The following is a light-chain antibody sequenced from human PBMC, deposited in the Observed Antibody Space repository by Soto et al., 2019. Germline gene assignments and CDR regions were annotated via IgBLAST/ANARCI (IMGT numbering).Light chain of an antibody. V-gene: IGKV3-15*01. CDR2: AAS. CDR1: QAVRSD. Sequence: EIVMTQSPATLSVSPGDGATLSCRASQAVRSDLAWYQQKPGQAPRLLIYAASTRATGIPDRFSGSGSGTEFILSISSLHSEDVAVYYCQQHNDWPRTFGQGTKVEVK. J-gene: IGKJ1*01. CDR3: QQHNDWPRT.